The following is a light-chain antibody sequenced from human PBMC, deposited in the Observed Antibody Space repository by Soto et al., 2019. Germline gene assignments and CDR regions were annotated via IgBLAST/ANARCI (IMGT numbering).Light chain of an antibody. CDR3: QQFGESVT. CDR2: GAS. Sequence: IVLTLPPRTLPLSQGXRXTLTXRASHSVSRTYLAWYRRKPGQAPWVLMYGASNRAPGTPGRFNGSGSGTDFTLTISGLEREDSAVYYCQQFGESVTFGQ. CDR1: HSVSRTY. V-gene: IGKV3-20*01. J-gene: IGKJ1*01.